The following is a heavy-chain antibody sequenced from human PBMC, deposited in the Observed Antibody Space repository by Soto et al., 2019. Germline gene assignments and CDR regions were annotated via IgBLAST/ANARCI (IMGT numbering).Heavy chain of an antibody. J-gene: IGHJ4*02. D-gene: IGHD1-1*01. CDR1: GFTFSRYT. CDR2: ISSGGSDV. Sequence: EVQLVESGGGLVKPGGSLRLSCAASGFTFSRYTIHWVRQAPGKGLEWVSSISSGGSDVYYADSVKGRFTISSDNAKNSLYLQMNSLRAEDTAVYYCARGRDNPTDYWGQGTLVTVSS. CDR3: ARGRDNPTDY. V-gene: IGHV3-21*01.